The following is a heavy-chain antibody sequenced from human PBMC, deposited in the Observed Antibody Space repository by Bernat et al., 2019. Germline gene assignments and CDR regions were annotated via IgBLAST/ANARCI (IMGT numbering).Heavy chain of an antibody. D-gene: IGHD3-10*01. CDR3: AREVDYYGSGRSDAFDI. V-gene: IGHV4-30-4*01. CDR1: GGSISSSSYY. CDR2: IYYSGST. Sequence: QLQLQESGPGLVKPSETLSLTCTVSGGSISSSSYYWSWIRQPPGKGLEWIGYIYYSGSTYYNPSLKSRVTISVDTSKNQFSLKLSSVTAADTAVYYCAREVDYYGSGRSDAFDIWGQGTMVTVSS. J-gene: IGHJ3*02.